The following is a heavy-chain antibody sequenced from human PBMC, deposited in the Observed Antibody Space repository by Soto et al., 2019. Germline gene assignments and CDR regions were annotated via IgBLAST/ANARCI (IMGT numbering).Heavy chain of an antibody. CDR1: GGTFGSDA. J-gene: IGHJ5*02. CDR3: ARDRTDSGYYTNWLDP. CDR2: IIPIFGTT. Sequence: VKVSCKASGGTFGSDAITWVRQAPGQGLEWVGRIIPIFGTTNYAQNLQGRVTISADKSTLTSYMELHSLTSDDTALYYCARDRTDSGYYTNWLDPWGQGTQVTVSS. V-gene: IGHV1-69*13. D-gene: IGHD3-22*01.